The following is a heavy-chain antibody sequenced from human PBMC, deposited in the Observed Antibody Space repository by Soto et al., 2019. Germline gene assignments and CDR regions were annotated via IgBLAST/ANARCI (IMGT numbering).Heavy chain of an antibody. Sequence: SETLSLTCTVSGGSVSSGSYYWSWIRQPPGKGLEWIGYIYYSGSTNYNPSLKSRVTISVDTSKNQSSLKLSSVTAADTAGYYSAREVTPDFGSVSYRYYYYYGMDVWSKGTTIIACS. V-gene: IGHV4-61*01. CDR3: AREVTPDFGSVSYRYYYYYGMDV. J-gene: IGHJ6*04. CDR2: IYYSGST. D-gene: IGHD3-10*01. CDR1: GGSVSSGSYY.